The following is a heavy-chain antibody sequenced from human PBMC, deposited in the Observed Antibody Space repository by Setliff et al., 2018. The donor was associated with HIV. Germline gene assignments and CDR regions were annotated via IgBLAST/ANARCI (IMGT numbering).Heavy chain of an antibody. V-gene: IGHV4-34*10. CDR3: AGQYGDYALDY. CDR2: INHSGST. D-gene: IGHD4-17*01. CDR1: GGSFSDYS. Sequence: PSETLSLTCAVYGGSFSDYSWNWIRQPPGKGLEWIGEINHSGSTNISPSLKSRVALSVDASKRHFSLRLTSVTAADTAVYFCAGQYGDYALDYWGQGTLVTVSS. J-gene: IGHJ4*02.